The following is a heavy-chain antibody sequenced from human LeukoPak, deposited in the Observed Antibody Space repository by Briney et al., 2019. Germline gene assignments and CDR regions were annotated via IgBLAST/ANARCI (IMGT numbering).Heavy chain of an antibody. V-gene: IGHV3-66*01. Sequence: GGSLRLSCAASGLTVSRDYMSWVRQAPGKGLEWVSVIYSGGGTYYADSVRGRFTISRDNSKNTLYLQLNSLRAEGTAVYYCARYPYSTSSWSDPWGEGTLVTVSS. CDR2: IYSGGGT. J-gene: IGHJ5*02. CDR3: ARYPYSTSSWSDP. D-gene: IGHD6-6*01. CDR1: GLTVSRDY.